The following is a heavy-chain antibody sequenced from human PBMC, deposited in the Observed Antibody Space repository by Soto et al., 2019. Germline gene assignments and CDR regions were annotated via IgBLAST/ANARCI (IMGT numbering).Heavy chain of an antibody. D-gene: IGHD2-2*01. Sequence: ASVKGSCKASGYTFTSYGISWVRQAPGQGLEWMGWISAYNGNTNYAQKLQGRVTMTTDTSTSTAYMELRSLRSDDTAVYYCANPVDTTSCSSTRPYASAGEFDSWGQGTLVTVSS. CDR2: ISAYNGNT. CDR1: GYTFTSYG. V-gene: IGHV1-18*01. J-gene: IGHJ4*02. CDR3: ANPVDTTSCSSTRPYASAGEFDS.